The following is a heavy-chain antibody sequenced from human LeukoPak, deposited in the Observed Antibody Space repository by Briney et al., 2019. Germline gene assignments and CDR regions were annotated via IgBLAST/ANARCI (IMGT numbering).Heavy chain of an antibody. J-gene: IGHJ6*02. V-gene: IGHV1-24*01. CDR2: FDPEDGET. Sequence: GASVKVSCKVSGYTLTELSMHWVRQAPGKGLEWMGGFDPEDGETIYAQKFQGRVTITADKSTSTAYMELSSLRSEDTAVYYCARDLSGRGAVWGQGTTVTVSS. CDR1: GYTLTELS. CDR3: ARDLSGRGAV. D-gene: IGHD3-10*01.